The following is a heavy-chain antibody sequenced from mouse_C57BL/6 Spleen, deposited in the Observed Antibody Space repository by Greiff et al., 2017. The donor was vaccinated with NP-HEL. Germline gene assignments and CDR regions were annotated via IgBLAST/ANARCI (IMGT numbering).Heavy chain of an antibody. CDR2: IYPGDGDT. Sequence: QVHVKQSGAELVQPGASVKISCKASGYAFRSYWMNWVKQRPGKGLEWIGQIYPGDGDTYYNGKFKGKATLTADKSSSTAYMQLSSLTSEDSAVYFCARSGSSYFYWYFDVWGTGTTVTVSS. CDR1: GYAFRSYW. CDR3: ARSGSSYFYWYFDV. D-gene: IGHD1-1*01. V-gene: IGHV1-80*01. J-gene: IGHJ1*03.